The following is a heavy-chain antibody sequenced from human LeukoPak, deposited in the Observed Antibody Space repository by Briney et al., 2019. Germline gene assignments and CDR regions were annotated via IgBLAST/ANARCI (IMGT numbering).Heavy chain of an antibody. CDR2: FDPEDGET. V-gene: IGHV1-24*01. Sequence: ASVKVSCKVSGYTLTELSMHWVRQAPGKGLEWMGGFDPEDGETIYAQKFQGRVTMTEDTSTDTAYMELSSLRSEGTAVYYCATAPNLDNRGSYYVDAFDIWGQGTMVTVSS. D-gene: IGHD1-26*01. CDR3: ATAPNLDNRGSYYVDAFDI. CDR1: GYTLTELS. J-gene: IGHJ3*02.